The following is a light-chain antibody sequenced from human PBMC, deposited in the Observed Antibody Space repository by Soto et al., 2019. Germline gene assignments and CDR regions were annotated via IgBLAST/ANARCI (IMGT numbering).Light chain of an antibody. CDR3: AAWDDSLNVHRL. CDR1: SSNIGSNT. V-gene: IGLV1-44*01. J-gene: IGLJ3*02. Sequence: QSVLTQPPSASGTPGQRVTISCSGSSSNIGSNTVNWYQQLPGTAPKLLIYSNNQRPSGVPDRFSGSKSGTSASLVISGLQSEDEDDYYCAAWDDSLNVHRLFGGGPKLTVL. CDR2: SNN.